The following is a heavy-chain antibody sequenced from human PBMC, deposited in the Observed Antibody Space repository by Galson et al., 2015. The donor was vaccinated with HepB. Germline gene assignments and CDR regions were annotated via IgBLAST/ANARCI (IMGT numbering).Heavy chain of an antibody. J-gene: IGHJ4*02. CDR3: ARGSYDILTGYYNYYFDY. Sequence: SVKVSCKASGYTFTSYGISWVRQAPGQGLEWMGWISAYNGNTNYAQKLQGRVTMTTDTSTSTAYMELRSLRSDDTAVYYCARGSYDILTGYYNYYFDYWGQGTLVTVSS. CDR1: GYTFTSYG. V-gene: IGHV1-18*04. CDR2: ISAYNGNT. D-gene: IGHD3-9*01.